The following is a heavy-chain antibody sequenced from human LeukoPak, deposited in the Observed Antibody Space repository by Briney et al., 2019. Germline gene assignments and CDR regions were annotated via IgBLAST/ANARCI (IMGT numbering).Heavy chain of an antibody. CDR1: GFTFDDYA. V-gene: IGHV3-9*01. CDR3: AREVDTGGLHLDY. D-gene: IGHD4-11*01. J-gene: IGHJ4*02. CDR2: ISWNSGSI. Sequence: GGSLRLSCAASGFTFDDYAMHWVRHAPGKGLEWVSHISWNSGSITYADSVKGRFTISRDNAKNSLYLQMNSLRAEDTAVYYCAREVDTGGLHLDYWGQGTLVTVSS.